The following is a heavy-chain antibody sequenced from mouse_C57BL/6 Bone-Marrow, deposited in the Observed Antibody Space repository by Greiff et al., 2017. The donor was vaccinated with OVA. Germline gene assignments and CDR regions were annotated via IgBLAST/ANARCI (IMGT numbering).Heavy chain of an antibody. J-gene: IGHJ2*01. D-gene: IGHD1-1*01. Sequence: VQLQQPGAELVKPGASVKLSCKASGYTFTSYWMQWVKQRPGQGLEWIGEIDPSDSYTNYNQKFKGKATLTVDKSSSTAYMQLSSLTSEDSAVYYCARSYDFDYWGQGTTLTVSS. CDR1: GYTFTSYW. CDR3: ARSYDFDY. V-gene: IGHV1-50*01. CDR2: IDPSDSYT.